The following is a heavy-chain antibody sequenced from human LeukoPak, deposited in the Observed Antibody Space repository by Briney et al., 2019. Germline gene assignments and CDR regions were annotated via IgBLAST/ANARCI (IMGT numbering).Heavy chain of an antibody. CDR1: GYTFTSYA. V-gene: IGHV1-3*01. D-gene: IGHD6-13*01. CDR2: INAGNGNT. J-gene: IGHJ6*04. Sequence: GASVKVSCKASGYTFTSYAMHWVRQAPGQRLEWMGWINAGNGNTKYSQKFQGRVTITRDTSASTAYMELRSLRSEDTAVYYCAREWGSSSFGLDYYYYYGMDVWGKGTTVTVSS. CDR3: AREWGSSSFGLDYYYYYGMDV.